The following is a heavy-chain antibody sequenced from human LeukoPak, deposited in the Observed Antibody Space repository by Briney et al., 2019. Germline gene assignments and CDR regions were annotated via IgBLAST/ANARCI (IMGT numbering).Heavy chain of an antibody. Sequence: QAGGSLRLSCAASGFSFSSYWMSWVRQAPGKGLEWVANINQDVSEKYYVDSVKGRFTISRDNAKNSLYLQMNSLRAEDTAVYYCARDHMSIAVTGTYYYYSYMDVWGKGTTVTVSS. V-gene: IGHV3-7*01. D-gene: IGHD6-19*01. CDR3: ARDHMSIAVTGTYYYYSYMDV. J-gene: IGHJ6*03. CDR1: GFSFSSYW. CDR2: INQDVSEK.